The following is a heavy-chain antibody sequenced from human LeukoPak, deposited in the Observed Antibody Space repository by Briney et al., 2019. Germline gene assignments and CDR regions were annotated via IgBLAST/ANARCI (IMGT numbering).Heavy chain of an antibody. J-gene: IGHJ4*03. D-gene: IGHD6-25*01. Sequence: GSLRLSCAASGFTFSSYSMNWVRQTPGKGLEWVSLISSSSNYIYYADSVKGRFTISRDNAKNSLYLQMNSLRAEDTAVYYCANEGRLQTVGYFDYWGQRNLGPVSS. V-gene: IGHV3-21*01. CDR1: GFTFSSYS. CDR2: ISSSSNYI. CDR3: ANEGRLQTVGYFDY.